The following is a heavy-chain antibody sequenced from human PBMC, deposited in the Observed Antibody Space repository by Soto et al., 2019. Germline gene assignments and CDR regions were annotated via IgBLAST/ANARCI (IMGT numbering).Heavy chain of an antibody. J-gene: IGHJ6*02. Sequence: QVQLVESGGGLVQPGMSLRLSCAASGFTFSSYGMHWVRQAHGKGLEWVAVISYDGSNKYYADSVKGRFNISRDNSKNTMYLQMNSLRAQDTAVYCGAKAAAAGTGYYYNGMDVWGQGTKVTVAS. CDR1: GFTFSSYG. V-gene: IGHV3-30*18. CDR3: AKAAAAGTGYYYNGMDV. CDR2: ISYDGSNK. D-gene: IGHD6-13*01.